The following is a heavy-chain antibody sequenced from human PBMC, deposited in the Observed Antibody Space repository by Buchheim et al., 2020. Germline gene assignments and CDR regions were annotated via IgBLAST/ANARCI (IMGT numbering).Heavy chain of an antibody. V-gene: IGHV3-74*01. CDR2: INSDGSST. CDR1: GFTFSSYW. CDR3: ARGPEGLLASSGYGVDY. D-gene: IGHD3-22*01. J-gene: IGHJ4*02. Sequence: EVQLVESGGGLVQPGGSLRLSCAASGFTFSSYWMHWVRQAPGKGLVWVSRINSDGSSTSYADSVKGRFTISRDNAKNTRYLQMNSLRAEDTAVYYCARGPEGLLASSGYGVDYWGQGTLV.